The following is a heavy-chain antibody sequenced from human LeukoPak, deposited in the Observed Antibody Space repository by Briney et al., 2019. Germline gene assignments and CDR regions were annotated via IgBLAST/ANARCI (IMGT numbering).Heavy chain of an antibody. CDR1: GGTFSSYA. Sequence: GASVKVSCKASGGTFSSYAISWVRQAPGQGLEWMGRIIPILGIANYAQKFQGRVTITADKSTSTAYMELSSLRSEDTAVYYCARDEPPELTGDRTDGAFDIWGQGTMVTDSS. V-gene: IGHV1-69*04. J-gene: IGHJ3*02. CDR3: ARDEPPELTGDRTDGAFDI. CDR2: IIPILGIA. D-gene: IGHD7-27*01.